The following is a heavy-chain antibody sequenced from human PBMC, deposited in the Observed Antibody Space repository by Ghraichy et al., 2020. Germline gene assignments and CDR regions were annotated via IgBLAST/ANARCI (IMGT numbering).Heavy chain of an antibody. V-gene: IGHV4-59*01. Sequence: SETLSLTCTVSGGSISSYYWSWIRQPPGKGLEWIGYMYYSGSTKYNPSLKSRVTISVDTSKKQFSLRLSSVTAADTAVYYCAIDNYDSSGHNYWGQGALVTVYS. D-gene: IGHD3-22*01. CDR3: AIDNYDSSGHNY. J-gene: IGHJ4*02. CDR2: MYYSGST. CDR1: GGSISSYY.